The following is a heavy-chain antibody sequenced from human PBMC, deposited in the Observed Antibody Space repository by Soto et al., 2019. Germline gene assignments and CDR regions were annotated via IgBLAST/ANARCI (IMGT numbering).Heavy chain of an antibody. D-gene: IGHD3-10*01. CDR3: YGLDV. V-gene: IGHV5-51*01. CDR2: IYPGDSDT. CDR1: GYSFTSYW. J-gene: IGHJ6*02. Sequence: PGESLKISCKGSGYSFTSYWIGWVRQMPGKGLEWMGIIYPGDSDTRYSPSFQGQVTISADKSISTAADTAVYYCARGEDAFFYYGLDVWGQGITVTVS.